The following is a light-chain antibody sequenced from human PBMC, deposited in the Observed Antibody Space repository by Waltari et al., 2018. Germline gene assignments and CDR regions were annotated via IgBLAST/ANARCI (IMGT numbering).Light chain of an antibody. Sequence: QSALTQPASVSGSPGQSITISCTGTSSDIGYYNYVSWYQQHPGKGPKLMICDVTNRPSGVSDRFSGSKSGKTASLPLSGLQAEDEADYYWSSYTPSSTLVFGGGTKLTVL. V-gene: IGLV2-14*01. CDR3: SSYTPSSTLV. CDR1: SSDIGYYNY. J-gene: IGLJ3*02. CDR2: DVT.